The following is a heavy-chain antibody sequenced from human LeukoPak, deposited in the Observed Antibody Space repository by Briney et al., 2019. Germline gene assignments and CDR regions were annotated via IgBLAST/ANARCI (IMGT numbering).Heavy chain of an antibody. J-gene: IGHJ4*02. CDR2: ISSSSSTI. CDR1: GFTFSSYS. D-gene: IGHD1-26*01. Sequence: GGSLRLSCAASGFTFSSYSMNWVRQAPGKGLEWVSYISSSSSTIYYADSVKGRFTISRDNAKNSLYLQMNSLRAEDTAVYYCARSYSGSYLDYFDYWGQGILVTVSS. CDR3: ARSYSGSYLDYFDY. V-gene: IGHV3-48*04.